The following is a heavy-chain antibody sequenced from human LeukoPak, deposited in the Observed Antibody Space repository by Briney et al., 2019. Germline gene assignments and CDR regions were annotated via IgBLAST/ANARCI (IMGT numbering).Heavy chain of an antibody. J-gene: IGHJ4*02. V-gene: IGHV3-53*01. CDR1: GFIVNGKY. Sequence: AGGSLRLSCAASGFIVNGKYMSWVRQAPGKGLEWVSGIHTNDKTYYADSVKGRFTISRDNSKNTLFLQMNTLRAEDTAVYYCATRIAAGGLFFFDYWGQGTLVTVSS. CDR2: IHTNDKT. CDR3: ATRIAAGGLFFFDY. D-gene: IGHD6-13*01.